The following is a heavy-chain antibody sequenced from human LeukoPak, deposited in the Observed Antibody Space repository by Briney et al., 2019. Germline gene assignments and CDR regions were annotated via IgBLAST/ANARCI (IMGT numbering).Heavy chain of an antibody. CDR3: ARGIPNWFDP. D-gene: IGHD2-21*01. Sequence: GGSLRLSCAASGFTFSTSWMHWVRQAPGKGLVWVSLIYGDASSTAYADSVKGRFTISRDNAKNSLYLQMNSLRAEDTAVYYCARGIPNWFDPWGQGTLVTVSP. CDR2: IYGDASST. CDR1: GFTFSTSW. J-gene: IGHJ5*02. V-gene: IGHV3-74*01.